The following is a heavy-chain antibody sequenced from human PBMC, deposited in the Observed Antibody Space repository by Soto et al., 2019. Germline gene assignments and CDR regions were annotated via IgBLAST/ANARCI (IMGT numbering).Heavy chain of an antibody. V-gene: IGHV3-23*01. D-gene: IGHD3-10*01. J-gene: IGHJ6*02. CDR3: AKFREGYYGMDV. Sequence: GGSLRLSYTASGFTFDTYWMNWVRQAPGKGLEWVSAISGSGGSTYYADSVKGRFTISRDNSKNTLYLQMNSLRAEDTAVYYCAKFREGYYGMDVWGQGTTVTVSS. CDR2: ISGSGGST. CDR1: GFTFDTYW.